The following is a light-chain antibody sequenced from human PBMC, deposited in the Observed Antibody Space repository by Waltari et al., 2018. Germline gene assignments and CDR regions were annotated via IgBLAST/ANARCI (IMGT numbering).Light chain of an antibody. CDR1: SSTVGGYNI. CDR2: EVS. Sequence: QSALTQPASVSGSPGQSITIPCTGTSSTVGGYNIFSWYQQHPGKAPKLMIYEVSNRPSGVSNRFSGSKSGNTASLTISGLQAEDEADYYCSSYTSSSTLVFGTGTKVTVL. J-gene: IGLJ1*01. V-gene: IGLV2-14*01. CDR3: SSYTSSSTLV.